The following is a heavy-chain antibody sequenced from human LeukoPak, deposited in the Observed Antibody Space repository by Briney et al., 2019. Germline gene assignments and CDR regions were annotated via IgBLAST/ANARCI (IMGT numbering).Heavy chain of an antibody. V-gene: IGHV4-39*01. CDR1: GGSISSSSYY. CDR2: IYYSGST. D-gene: IGHD3-10*01. Sequence: KPSETLSLNCTVSGGSISSSSYYWGWIRQPPGKGLEWIGSIYYSGSTYYNPSLKSRVTISVDTSKNQFSLKLSSVTAADTAVYYCARQDRMVRDMGSFDYWGQGTLVTVSS. J-gene: IGHJ4*02. CDR3: ARQDRMVRDMGSFDY.